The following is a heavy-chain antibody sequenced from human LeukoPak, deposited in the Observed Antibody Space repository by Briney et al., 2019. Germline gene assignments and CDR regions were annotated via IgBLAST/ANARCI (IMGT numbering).Heavy chain of an antibody. CDR1: GFTFSSYA. D-gene: IGHD1-26*01. CDR2: ISGSGGST. V-gene: IGHV3-23*01. J-gene: IGHJ4*02. Sequence: TGGSLRLSCAASGFTFSSYAMSWVRQAPGKGLEWVSAISGSGGSTYYADSVKGRFTISRDNSKNTLYLQMNSLRAEDTAVYYCARDGGGSLNFDYWGQGTLVTVSS. CDR3: ARDGGGSLNFDY.